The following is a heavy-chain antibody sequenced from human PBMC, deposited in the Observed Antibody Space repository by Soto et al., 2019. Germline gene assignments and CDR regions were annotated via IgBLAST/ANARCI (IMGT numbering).Heavy chain of an antibody. Sequence: GASVKVSCKASGYTFTSYGISWVRQAPGQGLEWMGWISAYNGNTNYAQQLQGRVTMTTDTSTSTAYMELRSMRSDDTAVYYCARDDPKWEQLRAWYYHCGMDDWGQGSTVTVSS. CDR1: GYTFTSYG. D-gene: IGHD1-26*01. V-gene: IGHV1-18*01. CDR3: ARDDPKWEQLRAWYYHCGMDD. J-gene: IGHJ6*02. CDR2: ISAYNGNT.